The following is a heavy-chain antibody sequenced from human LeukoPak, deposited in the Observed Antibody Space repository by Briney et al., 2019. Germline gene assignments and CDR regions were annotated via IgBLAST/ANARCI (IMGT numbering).Heavy chain of an antibody. J-gene: IGHJ5*02. CDR2: IWYDGSNK. CDR3: AKDPGGYNWFDP. CDR1: GFTFSSYG. V-gene: IGHV3-33*06. D-gene: IGHD6-25*01. Sequence: GSLRLSCAASGFTFSSYGMHWVRQAPGKGLEWVAVIWYDGSNKYDADSVKGRFTISRDNSKNTLYLQMNSLRAEDTAVYYCAKDPGGYNWFDPWDEGTLVTVSS.